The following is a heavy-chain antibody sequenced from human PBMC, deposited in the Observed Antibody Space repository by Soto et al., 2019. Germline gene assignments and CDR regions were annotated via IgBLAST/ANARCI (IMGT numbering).Heavy chain of an antibody. CDR2: ISPAGSIT. J-gene: IGHJ3*02. CDR3: ASPRSKSSSGFDI. CDR1: GFSFSNHW. D-gene: IGHD6-6*01. Sequence: EVHLVESGGGLAQPGGSLRLSCAASGFSFSNHWIHWVRQAPGQGLESITRISPAGSITDYAGSVRGRFTISRDNAKDTLYLQMSSLRVEDTAVYYCASPRSKSSSGFDIWGQGTTVTVSS. V-gene: IGHV3-74*01.